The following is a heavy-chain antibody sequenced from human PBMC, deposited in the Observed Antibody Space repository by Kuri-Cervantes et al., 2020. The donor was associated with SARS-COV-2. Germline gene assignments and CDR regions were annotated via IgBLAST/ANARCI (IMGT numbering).Heavy chain of an antibody. CDR3: ARDRGVDYCSSTSCPSGPFGPFDP. V-gene: IGHV3-48*03. CDR2: ISSSSTI. J-gene: IGHJ5*02. CDR1: GFTFSSYE. D-gene: IGHD2-2*01. Sequence: GESLKISCAASGFTFSSYEMNWVRQAPGKGLEWVSYISSSSTIYYADSVKGRFTISGDNSKNTLYLQMNSLRAEDTAVYYCARDRGVDYCSSTSCPSGPFGPFDPWGQGTLVTVSS.